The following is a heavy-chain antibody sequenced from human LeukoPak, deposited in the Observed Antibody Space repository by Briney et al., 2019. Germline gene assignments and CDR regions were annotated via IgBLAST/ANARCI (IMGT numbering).Heavy chain of an antibody. D-gene: IGHD3-22*01. V-gene: IGHV4-30-4*01. CDR2: MYYSGST. J-gene: IGHJ5*02. Sequence: PSETLSLTCTVSGGSISSGDYYWSWIRQPSGKGLEWIAYMYYSGSTYYNPSLKSRVTMSADTSKNQLSLKLSSVTAADTAVYYCARPYYYDSRIDPWGQGILVTVSS. CDR3: ARPYYYDSRIDP. CDR1: GGSISSGDYY.